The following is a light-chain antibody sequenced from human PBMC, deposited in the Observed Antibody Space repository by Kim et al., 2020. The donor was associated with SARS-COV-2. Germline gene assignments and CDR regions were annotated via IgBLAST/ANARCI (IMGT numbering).Light chain of an antibody. CDR1: SSNIGSNT. J-gene: IGLJ1*01. V-gene: IGLV1-44*01. CDR2: SKN. CDR3: AAWDDSLNGLYV. Sequence: QRVTISCSGSSSNIGSNTVNWYQQLPGTAPKLLIYSKNQRPSGVPDRFSGSKSGTSASLAISGLQSEDEADYYCAAWDDSLNGLYVFGTGTKVTVL.